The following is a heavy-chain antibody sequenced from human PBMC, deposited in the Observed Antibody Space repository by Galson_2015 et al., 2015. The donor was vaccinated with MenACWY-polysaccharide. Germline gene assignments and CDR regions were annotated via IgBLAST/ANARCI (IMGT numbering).Heavy chain of an antibody. CDR1: GFSFSANG. D-gene: IGHD6-13*01. CDR3: AKVGPRSSWTMGIDY. CDR2: SGSGGGL. J-gene: IGHJ4*02. Sequence: SLRLSCAASGFSFSANGMSWVRQAPGRGLEWVSGSGSGGGLYYADSVKGRFTVSRDNSKNTRYLQMNNLRAEDTAVYYCAKVGPRSSWTMGIDYWGQG. V-gene: IGHV3-23*01.